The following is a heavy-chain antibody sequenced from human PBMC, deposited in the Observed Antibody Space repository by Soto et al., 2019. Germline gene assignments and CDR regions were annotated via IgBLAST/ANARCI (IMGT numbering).Heavy chain of an antibody. V-gene: IGHV1-18*04. Sequence: GASVKVSCKASGYTFTSYGISWVRQAPGQGLEWMGWISAYNGNTNYAQKLQGRVTMTTDTSTSTAYMELRSLRSDDTAVYYCTNAYSSSWSRGMDVWGQGTTVTVSS. CDR3: TNAYSSSWSRGMDV. D-gene: IGHD6-13*01. CDR2: ISAYNGNT. CDR1: GYTFTSYG. J-gene: IGHJ6*02.